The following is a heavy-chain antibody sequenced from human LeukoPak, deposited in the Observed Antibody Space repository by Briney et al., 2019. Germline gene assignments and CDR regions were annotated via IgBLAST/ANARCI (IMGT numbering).Heavy chain of an antibody. D-gene: IGHD3-22*01. CDR1: GFTFSDYY. Sequence: GGSLRLSCAASGFTFSDYYMSWIRQAPGKGLEWVSYISSSGSTIYYADSVKGRFTISRDNAKNSLYLQMNSLRAEDTAVYYCAKEGFDSYYYDSSGYYFYFDYWGQGTLVTVSS. CDR2: ISSSGSTI. J-gene: IGHJ4*02. V-gene: IGHV3-11*04. CDR3: AKEGFDSYYYDSSGYYFYFDY.